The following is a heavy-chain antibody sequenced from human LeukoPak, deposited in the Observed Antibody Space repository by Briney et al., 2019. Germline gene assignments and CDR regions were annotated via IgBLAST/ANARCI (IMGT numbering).Heavy chain of an antibody. CDR1: GGPFTDYY. Sequence: SETLSLTCAVYGGPFTDYYWSWVRQPPEKGLEWIGEINDAGSTNYNPSLKSRVTISADMSKSQFSLRLSSVTAADTAMYFCARGRIAVNGNFVFWFDPWGQGALVTVSS. CDR2: INDAGST. V-gene: IGHV4-34*01. J-gene: IGHJ5*02. D-gene: IGHD2-15*01. CDR3: ARGRIAVNGNFVFWFDP.